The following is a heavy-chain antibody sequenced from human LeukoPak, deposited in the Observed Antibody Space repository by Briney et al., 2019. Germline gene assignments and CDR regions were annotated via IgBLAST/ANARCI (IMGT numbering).Heavy chain of an antibody. CDR2: IWYDGSNK. J-gene: IGHJ6*02. D-gene: IGHD3-22*01. Sequence: GGSLRLSCAASGFTFRSYGMHWVRQAPGKGLEWVAVIWYDGSNKYYADSVKGRFTISRDNSKNTLYLQMNSLRAEDTAVYYCARGGLYYDIRRWLYGMDVWGQGTTVTVSS. CDR1: GFTFRSYG. V-gene: IGHV3-33*01. CDR3: ARGGLYYDIRRWLYGMDV.